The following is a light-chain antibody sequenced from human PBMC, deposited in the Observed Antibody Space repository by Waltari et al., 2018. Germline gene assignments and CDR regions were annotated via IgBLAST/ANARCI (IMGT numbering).Light chain of an antibody. CDR3: QTGGFGIWV. J-gene: IGLJ3*02. CDR2: VNSDGSH. V-gene: IGLV4-69*01. Sequence: QLMLTQSPSPSASLGAPVKPTCPLSSGPSSYAIAWHQQQPEKGPRYLMKVNSDGSHIKGDGIPDRFSGSSSGAERYLTISSLQSEDEADYYCQTGGFGIWVFGGGTKLTAL. CDR1: SGPSSYA.